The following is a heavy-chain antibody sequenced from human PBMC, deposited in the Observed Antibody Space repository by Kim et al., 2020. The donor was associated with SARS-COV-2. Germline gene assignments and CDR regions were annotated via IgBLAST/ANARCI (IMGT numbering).Heavy chain of an antibody. V-gene: IGHV5-51*01. D-gene: IGHD6-13*01. J-gene: IGHJ4*02. CDR2: IYPGDSDT. Sequence: GESLKISCKGSGYSFTSYWIGWVRQMPGKGLEWMGIIYPGDSDTRYSPSFQGQVTISADKSISTAYLQWSSLTASDTAMYYCARQIAEAGTALDYWGQGTLVTVSS. CDR3: ARQIAEAGTALDY. CDR1: GYSFTSYW.